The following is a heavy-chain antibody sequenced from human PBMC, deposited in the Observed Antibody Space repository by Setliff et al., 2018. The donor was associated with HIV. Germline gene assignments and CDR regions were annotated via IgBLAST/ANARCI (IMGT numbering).Heavy chain of an antibody. D-gene: IGHD6-6*01. CDR3: VTGSAARPFDY. J-gene: IGHJ4*02. Sequence: ASVKVSGKVSGYTLTELSRHWVRQAPGKGLEWMGSFDPKDGKTRYEQKFQGRVTMTEDTSTDTAYMELSSLRSEDTAVYYYVTGSAARPFDYWGQGTLVTVSS. CDR2: FDPKDGKT. V-gene: IGHV1-24*01. CDR1: GYTLTELS.